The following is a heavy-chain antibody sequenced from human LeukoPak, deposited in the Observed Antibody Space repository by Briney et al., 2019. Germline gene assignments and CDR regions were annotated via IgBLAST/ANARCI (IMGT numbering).Heavy chain of an antibody. V-gene: IGHV4-34*01. CDR3: ARGGGGSYYYYYYYMDV. CDR2: INHSGST. Sequence: PSETLSLTCAVYGGSFSGYYWSWIRQPPGKGLEWIGEINHSGSTNYNPSLKSRVTISADTSKNQFSLKLSSVTAADTAVYYCARGGGGSYYYYYYYMDVWGKGTAVTISS. CDR1: GGSFSGYY. D-gene: IGHD1-26*01. J-gene: IGHJ6*03.